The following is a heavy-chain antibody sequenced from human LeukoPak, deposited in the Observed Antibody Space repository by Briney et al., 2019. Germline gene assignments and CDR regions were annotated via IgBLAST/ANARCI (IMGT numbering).Heavy chain of an antibody. V-gene: IGHV3-30*03. J-gene: IGHJ4*02. CDR2: ISYDGSNK. Sequence: GGSLRLSCAASGFTFSSYGMHWVRQAPGKGLEWVAVISYDGSNKYYADSVKGRFTISRDNSKNTLYLQMNSLRAEDTAVYYCAAWYYYDSSGYYGDYWGQGTLVTVSS. CDR3: AAWYYYDSSGYYGDY. CDR1: GFTFSSYG. D-gene: IGHD3-22*01.